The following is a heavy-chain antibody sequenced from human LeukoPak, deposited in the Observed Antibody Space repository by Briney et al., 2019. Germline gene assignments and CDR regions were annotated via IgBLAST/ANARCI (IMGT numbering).Heavy chain of an antibody. D-gene: IGHD3-10*01. CDR1: GGSISSYY. J-gene: IGHJ5*02. Sequence: SETLSLTCTVFGGSISSYYWSWIRQPPGKGLEWVGYIYYSGSTKYNPSLKSRVTISVDTSKNQFSLKLSSVTAADTAVYYCASTGLGFGELSWWFDPWGQGTLVTVSS. CDR3: ASTGLGFGELSWWFDP. CDR2: IYYSGST. V-gene: IGHV4-59*01.